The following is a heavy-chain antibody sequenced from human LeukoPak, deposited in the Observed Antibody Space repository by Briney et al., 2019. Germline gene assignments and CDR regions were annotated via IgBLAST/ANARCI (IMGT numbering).Heavy chain of an antibody. D-gene: IGHD3-10*01. V-gene: IGHV4-39*01. CDR1: GGSISSSSYY. J-gene: IGHJ4*02. CDR3: ARYVVYGSGFYYFDY. CDR2: INYSGST. Sequence: SETLSLTCTVSGGSISSSSYYWSWIRQPPGKWLEWIATINYSGSTYYNPSFKSRVTISVDTSKNQFSLKLSSVTAADTTVYYCARYVVYGSGFYYFDYWGQGTLVTVSS.